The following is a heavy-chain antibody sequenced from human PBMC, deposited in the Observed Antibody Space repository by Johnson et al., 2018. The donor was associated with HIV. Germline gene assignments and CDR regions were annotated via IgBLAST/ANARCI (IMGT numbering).Heavy chain of an antibody. J-gene: IGHJ3*02. CDR3: AKDTAYDYGDYGTAFDI. CDR1: GFTFSSYW. D-gene: IGHD4-17*01. V-gene: IGHV3-7*03. Sequence: VQLVESGGGLVQPGGSLRLSCAASGFTFSSYWMTWVRQAPGKGLEWVANIKEDGSEKYYVDSVKGRFTISRDNAKNSLYLQMNSLRGDDPALYYCAKDTAYDYGDYGTAFDIWGQGTKVTVSS. CDR2: IKEDGSEK.